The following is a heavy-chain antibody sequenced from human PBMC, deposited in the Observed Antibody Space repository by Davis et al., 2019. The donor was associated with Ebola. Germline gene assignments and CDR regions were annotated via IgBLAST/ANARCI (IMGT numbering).Heavy chain of an antibody. V-gene: IGHV3-23*01. J-gene: IGHJ5*02. CDR3: ARVQLGWFDP. CDR1: GFTFSNYY. Sequence: PGGSLRLSCAASGFTFSNYYMNWVRQAPGKGLEWVSAISGSGGSTYYADSVKGRFTISRDNSKNSLYLQMNSLRAEDTAVYYCARVQLGWFDPWGQGTLVTVSS. D-gene: IGHD5-18*01. CDR2: ISGSGGST.